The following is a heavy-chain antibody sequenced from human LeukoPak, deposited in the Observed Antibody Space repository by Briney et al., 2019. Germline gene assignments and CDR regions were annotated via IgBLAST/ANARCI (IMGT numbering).Heavy chain of an antibody. Sequence: TGGSLRLSCAASGFTFSSYGMHWVRQAPGKGLEWVAFIRYDGSNKYYADSVKGRFTISRDNSKKTLYLQMNRLRAEDTAVYYCAKDQVGATVGALGYWGQGTLVTVSS. CDR1: GFTFSSYG. J-gene: IGHJ4*02. D-gene: IGHD1-26*01. CDR3: AKDQVGATVGALGY. V-gene: IGHV3-30*02. CDR2: IRYDGSNK.